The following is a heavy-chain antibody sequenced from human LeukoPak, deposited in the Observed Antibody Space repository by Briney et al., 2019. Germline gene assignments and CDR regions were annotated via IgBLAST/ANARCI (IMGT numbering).Heavy chain of an antibody. D-gene: IGHD1-1*01. CDR1: GYSISSGYY. Sequence: SETLSLTCTVSGYSISSGYYWGWIRQPPGKGLEWIGTMYYTGNTYYNPSLKSRATTSVDTSKNQFSLRLTSVTAADTAVYYCARRNRGVGTSPDYWGQGTLVTVSS. CDR3: ARRNRGVGTSPDY. CDR2: MYYTGNT. J-gene: IGHJ4*02. V-gene: IGHV4-38-2*02.